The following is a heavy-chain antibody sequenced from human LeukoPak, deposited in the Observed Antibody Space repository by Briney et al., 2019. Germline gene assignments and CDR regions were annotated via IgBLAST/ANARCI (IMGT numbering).Heavy chain of an antibody. V-gene: IGHV4-59*01. Sequence: SETLSLTCTVSGGSISSDYWSWIRQPPGEGLEGSGDIYYSGSTNYNPSLKSRVTISVDTSKNQFSLKLSSVTAADTAVYYCARSERRIAAAGSYWYFDLWGRSTLVTVSS. CDR1: GGSISSDY. D-gene: IGHD6-13*01. CDR2: IYYSGST. J-gene: IGHJ2*01. CDR3: ARSERRIAAAGSYWYFDL.